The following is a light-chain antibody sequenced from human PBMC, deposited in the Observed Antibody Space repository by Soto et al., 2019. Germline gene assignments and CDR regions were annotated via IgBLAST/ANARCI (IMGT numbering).Light chain of an antibody. J-gene: IGLJ1*01. CDR3: SSYAGNNTFV. CDR1: SNDIGYYDY. Sequence: QSVLTQPPSASGFPGQSVTISCTGTSNDIGYYDYVSWYQQHPGKAPKLVTYEVTKRPSGVPDRVSASKSGNTASLTVSGLRAEDEADYYCSSYAGNNTFVFGSGTKVTVL. V-gene: IGLV2-8*01. CDR2: EVT.